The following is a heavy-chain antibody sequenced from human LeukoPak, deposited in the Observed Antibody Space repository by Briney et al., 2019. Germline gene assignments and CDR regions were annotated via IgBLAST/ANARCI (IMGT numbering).Heavy chain of an antibody. CDR1: GGTFSSYA. J-gene: IGHJ5*02. CDR2: IIPIFGTA. Sequence: ASVKVSCKASGGTFSSYAISWVRQAPGQGLEWMGGIIPIFGTANYAQKFQGRVTITADESTSTAYMELSRLRSDDTAVYYCVREVGYGDYVSTNNWFDPWGQGTLVIVSS. D-gene: IGHD4-17*01. CDR3: VREVGYGDYVSTNNWFDP. V-gene: IGHV1-69*01.